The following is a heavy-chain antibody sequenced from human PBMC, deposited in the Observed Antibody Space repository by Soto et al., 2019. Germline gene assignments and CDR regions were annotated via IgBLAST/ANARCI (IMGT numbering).Heavy chain of an antibody. CDR3: TRKRVTATGTCGFDL. CDR1: GFGFTNYW. Sequence: EAQLVESGGGLVQPGGSRRLSCAASGFGFTNYWMHWVRQIPGKGLVWVSRVRTDGSETTYADSVKGRFTISRDNAKNTLYLQMNNLRVEDTAAYFCTRKRVTATGTCGFDLWGQGTMVTVSP. CDR2: VRTDGSET. V-gene: IGHV3-74*03. D-gene: IGHD2-21*02. J-gene: IGHJ3*01.